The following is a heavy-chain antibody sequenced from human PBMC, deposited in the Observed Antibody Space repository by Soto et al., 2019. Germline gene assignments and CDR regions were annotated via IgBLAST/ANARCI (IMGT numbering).Heavy chain of an antibody. CDR2: ISSNGGST. CDR1: GFTFSSYA. J-gene: IGHJ4*02. Sequence: GGSLRLSCSASGFTFSSYAMHWVRQAPGKGLEYVSAISSNGGSTYYADSVKGRFTISRDNSKNTLYLQMSSLRAEDTAVYYCVKVVRRIAVAGHFDYWGQGTLVTVSS. V-gene: IGHV3-64D*08. CDR3: VKVVRRIAVAGHFDY. D-gene: IGHD6-19*01.